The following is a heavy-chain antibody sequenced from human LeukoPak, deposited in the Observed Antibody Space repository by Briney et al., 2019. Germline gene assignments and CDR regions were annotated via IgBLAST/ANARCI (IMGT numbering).Heavy chain of an antibody. CDR1: DFSFSNYW. J-gene: IGHJ3*02. CDR3: ARDANYHVNSDYYDAFDI. D-gene: IGHD3-22*01. V-gene: IGHV3-7*01. CDR2: IRGDESRK. Sequence: GGSLRLSCTAFDFSFSNYWMTWLRQAPGKGLEWVANIRGDESRKYYLDSVTGRFTISRDNAKNSLYLQMNSLRAEDTAVYYCARDANYHVNSDYYDAFDIWGQGTMVTVSS.